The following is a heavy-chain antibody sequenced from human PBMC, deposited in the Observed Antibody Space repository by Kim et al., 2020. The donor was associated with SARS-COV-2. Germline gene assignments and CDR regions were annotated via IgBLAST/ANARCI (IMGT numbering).Heavy chain of an antibody. Sequence: GGSLRLSCAASGFTVISNYMSWVRQAPGKGLEWVSVIYSGGSTYYADSVKGRFTISRDNSKNTLYLQMNSLRAEDTAVYYCARDGGYSYALTGGDAFDIWGQGTMVTVSS. D-gene: IGHD5-18*01. V-gene: IGHV3-53*01. CDR3: ARDGGYSYALTGGDAFDI. CDR1: GFTVISNY. CDR2: IYSGGST. J-gene: IGHJ3*02.